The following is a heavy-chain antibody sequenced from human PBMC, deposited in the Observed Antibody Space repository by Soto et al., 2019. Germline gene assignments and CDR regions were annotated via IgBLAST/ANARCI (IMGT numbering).Heavy chain of an antibody. CDR2: IYPGDSDT. CDR3: ARHVDTDFYANFDY. D-gene: IGHD3-3*01. V-gene: IGHV5-51*01. J-gene: IGHJ4*02. Sequence: EPQQGSSKGAVYSFASFCVGWVRQMPGKGLEWMGIIYPGDSDTRYSPSFQGQVTISADKSISTPYLQWSSLKASDTAMYYCARHVDTDFYANFDYWGQGPLVTVSS. CDR1: VYSFASFC.